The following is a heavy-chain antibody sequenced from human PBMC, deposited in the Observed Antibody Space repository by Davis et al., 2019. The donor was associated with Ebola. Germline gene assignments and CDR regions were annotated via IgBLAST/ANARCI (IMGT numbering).Heavy chain of an antibody. CDR3: ARGLGDWTTAFDI. D-gene: IGHD2-21*02. CDR1: GGSFSGYY. Sequence: SETLSLTCAVYGGSFSGYYWSWIRQPPGKGLEWIGEINHSGSTNYNPSLKSRVTISVDTSKNQFSLKLSSVTAADTAVYYCARGLGDWTTAFDIWGQGTMVTVSS. CDR2: INHSGST. J-gene: IGHJ3*02. V-gene: IGHV4-34*01.